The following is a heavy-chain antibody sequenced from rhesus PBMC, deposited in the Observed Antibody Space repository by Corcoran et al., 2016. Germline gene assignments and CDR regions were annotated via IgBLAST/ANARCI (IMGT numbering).Heavy chain of an antibody. D-gene: IGHD6-31*01. Sequence: QVQLVQSGAEIKQPGASVKLSCKASGYTFTSYYMHWVRQAPGQGLEWIGLISPYNGNKGDAQKFQGRVTITTDTSTSTGYMELSSLRSEDTAVYYCTRSIAAAGPLDSWGQGVVVTVSS. V-gene: IGHV1-180*01. J-gene: IGHJ6*01. CDR3: TRSIAAAGPLDS. CDR2: ISPYNGNK. CDR1: GYTFTSYY.